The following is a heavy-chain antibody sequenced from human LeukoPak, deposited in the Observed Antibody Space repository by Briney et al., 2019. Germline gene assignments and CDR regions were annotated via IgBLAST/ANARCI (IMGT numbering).Heavy chain of an antibody. CDR3: ARDLRYCSGGSCYAWQYNWFDP. Sequence: SETLSLTCTVSSGSISSGSYYWSWIRQPPGKGLEWIGYIYYSGSTNYNPSLKSRVTISVDTSKNQFSLKLSSVTAADTAVYYCARDLRYCSGGSCYAWQYNWFDPWGQGTLVTVSS. D-gene: IGHD2-15*01. V-gene: IGHV4-61*01. CDR2: IYYSGST. J-gene: IGHJ5*02. CDR1: SGSISSGSYY.